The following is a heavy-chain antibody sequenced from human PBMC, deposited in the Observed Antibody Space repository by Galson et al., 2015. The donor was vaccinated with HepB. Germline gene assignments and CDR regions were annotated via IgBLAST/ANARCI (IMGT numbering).Heavy chain of an antibody. CDR2: ISYDGSNK. CDR3: ARDGQDIVVVVAANNWFDP. V-gene: IGHV3-30-3*01. Sequence: SLRLSCAASGFTFSSYAMHWVRQAPGKGLEWVAVISYDGSNKYYADSVKGRFTISRDNSKNTLYLHMNSLRAEDTAVYYCARDGQDIVVVVAANNWFDPWGQGTLVTVSS. J-gene: IGHJ5*02. CDR1: GFTFSSYA. D-gene: IGHD2-15*01.